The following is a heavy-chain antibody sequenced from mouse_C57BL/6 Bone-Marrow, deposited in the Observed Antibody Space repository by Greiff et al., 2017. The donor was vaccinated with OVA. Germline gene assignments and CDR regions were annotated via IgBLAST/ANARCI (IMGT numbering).Heavy chain of an antibody. J-gene: IGHJ2*01. CDR3: ARGALYDGYYYFDY. CDR1: GYSITSGYY. D-gene: IGHD2-3*01. CDR2: ISYDGSN. V-gene: IGHV3-6*01. Sequence: VQLQQSGPGLVKPSQSLSLTCSVTGYSITSGYYWNWIRQFPGNKLEWMGYISYDGSNNYNPSLKNRISITRDTSKNQFFLKLNSVTTEDTATYYCARGALYDGYYYFDYWGQGTTLTVSS.